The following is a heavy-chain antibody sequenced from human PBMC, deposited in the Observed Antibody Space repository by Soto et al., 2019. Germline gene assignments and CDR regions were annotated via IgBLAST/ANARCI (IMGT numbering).Heavy chain of an antibody. CDR2: ISYDGSNK. Sequence: QVQLVESGGGVVQPGRSQRLSCAASGFTFSSYGMHWVRQAPGKGLEWVAVISYDGSNKYYADSVKGRFTISRDNSKNTLYLQMNSLRAEDTAVYYCAKDRGAAVAGFFDYWGQGTLVTVSS. CDR1: GFTFSSYG. CDR3: AKDRGAAVAGFFDY. D-gene: IGHD6-19*01. J-gene: IGHJ4*02. V-gene: IGHV3-30*18.